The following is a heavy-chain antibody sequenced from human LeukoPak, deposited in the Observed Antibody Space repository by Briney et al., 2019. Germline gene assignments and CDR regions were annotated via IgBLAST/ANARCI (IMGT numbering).Heavy chain of an antibody. J-gene: IGHJ6*02. V-gene: IGHV1-58*01. Sequence: SVKVSCKASGFTFTSSAVQWVRQARGQRLEWIGWIVVGSGNTNYAQKFQERVTITRDMSTSTAYMELSSLRSEDTAVYYCAREGREKYYYGMDVWGQGTTVTVSS. CDR3: AREGREKYYYGMDV. CDR1: GFTFTSSA. D-gene: IGHD3-10*01. CDR2: IVVGSGNT.